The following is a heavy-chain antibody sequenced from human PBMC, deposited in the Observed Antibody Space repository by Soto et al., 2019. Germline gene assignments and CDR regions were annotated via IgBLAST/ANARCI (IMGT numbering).Heavy chain of an antibody. D-gene: IGHD6-19*01. J-gene: IGHJ6*02. CDR2: INPNSGGT. CDR1: GYTFTGYY. Sequence: GASVKVSCKASGYTFTGYYMHWVRQAPGQGLEWMGWINPNSGGTNYAQKFQGWVTMTRDTSISTAYMELSRLRSDDTAVYYCASSYPAKYSSGWPSSGYYGMDVWGQGTTVTVSS. CDR3: ASSYPAKYSSGWPSSGYYGMDV. V-gene: IGHV1-2*04.